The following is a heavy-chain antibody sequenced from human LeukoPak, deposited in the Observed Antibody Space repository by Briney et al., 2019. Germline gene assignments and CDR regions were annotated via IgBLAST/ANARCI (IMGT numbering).Heavy chain of an antibody. CDR1: GFTFSSYS. J-gene: IGHJ4*02. CDR3: ARAKGYTSSYSFDY. D-gene: IGHD3-10*01. Sequence: GGSLRLSCAASGFTFSSYSVNWVRQAPGKGLEWVSSISSSSSYIYYADSVKGRFTISRDNAKASVYLQMNRLRAEDTAVYYCARAKGYTSSYSFDYWGQGILVTVSS. CDR2: ISSSSSYI. V-gene: IGHV3-21*01.